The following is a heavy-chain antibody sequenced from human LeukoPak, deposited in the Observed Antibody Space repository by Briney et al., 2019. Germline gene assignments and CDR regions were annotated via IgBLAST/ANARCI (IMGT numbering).Heavy chain of an antibody. CDR3: ARGGMGYCSSTSCYPFDY. Sequence: SETLSLTCTVSGGSISSYYWSWIRQPPGKGLEWIGCIYYSGSTNYNPSLKSRVTISVDTSKNQFSLKLSSVTAADTAVYYCARGGMGYCSSTSCYPFDYWGQGTLVTVSS. D-gene: IGHD2-2*01. J-gene: IGHJ4*02. V-gene: IGHV4-59*01. CDR1: GGSISSYY. CDR2: IYYSGST.